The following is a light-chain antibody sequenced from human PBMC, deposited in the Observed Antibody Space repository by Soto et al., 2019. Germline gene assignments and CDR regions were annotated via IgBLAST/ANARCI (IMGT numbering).Light chain of an antibody. CDR1: QGISSY. Sequence: AIRMTQSPSSLSASTGDRVTITCRASQGISSYLAWYQQKPGKAPKLLIYAASTLQSGVPSRFSGSGSGTDFTLTINRLEPEDFAVYYCQLYGISPHFGQGTRLEIK. V-gene: IGKV1-8*01. CDR3: QLYGISPH. CDR2: AAS. J-gene: IGKJ5*01.